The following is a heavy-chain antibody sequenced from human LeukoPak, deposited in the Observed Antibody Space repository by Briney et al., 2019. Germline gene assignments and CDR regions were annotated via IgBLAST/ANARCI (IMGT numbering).Heavy chain of an antibody. CDR2: IYYSGST. CDR3: ARDLGGRLLFDY. Sequence: SETLSLTCTVSGGSISSYYWSWIRQPPGKGLEWIGYIYYSGSTNYNPSLKSRVTISVDTSKNQFSLKLSSVTAADTAVYYCARDLGGRLLFDYWGQGTLVTVSS. CDR1: GGSISSYY. J-gene: IGHJ4*02. D-gene: IGHD2/OR15-2a*01. V-gene: IGHV4-59*01.